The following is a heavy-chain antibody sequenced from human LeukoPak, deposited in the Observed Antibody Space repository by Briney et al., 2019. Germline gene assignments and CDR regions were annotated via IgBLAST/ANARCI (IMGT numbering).Heavy chain of an antibody. CDR1: GGSISSYY. CDR3: ARGDYYDSNFDY. J-gene: IGHJ4*02. Sequence: PSETLCLTCTVSGGSISSYYWSWIRQPPRKGLEWIGYIYYSGSTDYNPSLKSRVTISVDTSKNQFSLKLSSVTGADTAVYYCARGDYYDSNFDYWGQGTLVTVSS. V-gene: IGHV4-59*01. CDR2: IYYSGST. D-gene: IGHD3-22*01.